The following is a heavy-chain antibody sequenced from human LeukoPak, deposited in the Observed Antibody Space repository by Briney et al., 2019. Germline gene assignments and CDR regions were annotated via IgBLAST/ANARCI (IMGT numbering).Heavy chain of an antibody. CDR1: GYSFTNYG. CDR2: ISVNNADT. V-gene: IGHV1-18*01. J-gene: IGHJ4*02. Sequence: VASVKVSCKASGYSFTNYGISWVRQAPGQGLQWMGWISVNNADTNYAQNFQGRVTLTTDTSTGTAHMELRSLRSDDTAVYYCARVKWFGELFSDYWGQGTLVTVSS. D-gene: IGHD3-10*01. CDR3: ARVKWFGELFSDY.